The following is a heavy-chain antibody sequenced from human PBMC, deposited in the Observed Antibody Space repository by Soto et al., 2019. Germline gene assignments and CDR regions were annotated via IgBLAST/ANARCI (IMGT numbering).Heavy chain of an antibody. CDR3: AQRTTGYGMDV. CDR2: IYWNDDP. V-gene: IGHV2-5*01. Sequence: QITLKESGPTLVKPTETLTLTCTFSGFSLSTRGMGVAWIRQPPGRALEWLALIYWNDDPRYSPSLKSRLTITKDTTKYQVVLTMTNIDPVDTATYYCAQRTTGYGMDVWGKGTMFTVSS. CDR1: GFSLSTRGMG. J-gene: IGHJ6*04.